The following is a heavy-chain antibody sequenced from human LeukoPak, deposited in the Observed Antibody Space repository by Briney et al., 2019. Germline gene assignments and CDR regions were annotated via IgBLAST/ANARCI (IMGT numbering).Heavy chain of an antibody. CDR2: IYYSGST. CDR1: GGSISSSSYY. CDR3: ARRRYCSSTSCSSFDY. J-gene: IGHJ4*02. V-gene: IGHV4-39*01. D-gene: IGHD2-2*01. Sequence: PSETLSLTCTVSGGSISSSSYYWGWIRQPPGEWLEWIGSIYYSGSTYYNPSLKSRVTISVDTSKNQFSLKLSSVTAADTAVYYCARRRYCSSTSCSSFDYWGQGTLVTVSS.